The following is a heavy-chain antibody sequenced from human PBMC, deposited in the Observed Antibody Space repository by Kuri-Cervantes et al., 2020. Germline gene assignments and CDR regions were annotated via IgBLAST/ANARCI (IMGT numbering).Heavy chain of an antibody. CDR2: IKSKTDGGTT. CDR3: TTGTLGYCSGGSCYWVDY. V-gene: IGHV3-15*01. CDR1: GFTFSSYA. J-gene: IGHJ4*02. Sequence: GEPLKISCAASGFTFSSYAMSWVRQAPGKGLEWVGRIKSKTDGGTTDYAAPVKGRFTISRDDSKNTLYLQMNSLKTEDTAVYYCTTGTLGYCSGGSCYWVDYWGQGTLVTVSS. D-gene: IGHD2-15*01.